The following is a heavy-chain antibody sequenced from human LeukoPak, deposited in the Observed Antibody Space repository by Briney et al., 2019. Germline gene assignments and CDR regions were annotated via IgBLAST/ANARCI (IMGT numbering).Heavy chain of an antibody. Sequence: SVKVSCKASGGTFSSYAISWVRQAPGQGLEWMGGIIPIFGTANYAQKFQGRVTITADESPSTAYMELSSLRSEDTAVYYCAREPQNYYGSGSYYNGYYYYGMDVWGQGTTVTVSS. D-gene: IGHD3-10*01. CDR2: IIPIFGTA. J-gene: IGHJ6*02. CDR1: GGTFSSYA. CDR3: AREPQNYYGSGSYYNGYYYYGMDV. V-gene: IGHV1-69*13.